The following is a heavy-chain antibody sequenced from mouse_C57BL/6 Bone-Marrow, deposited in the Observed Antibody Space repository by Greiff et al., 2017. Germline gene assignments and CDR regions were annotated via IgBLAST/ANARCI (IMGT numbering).Heavy chain of an antibody. D-gene: IGHD2-5*01. CDR2: IYPGSGST. J-gene: IGHJ3*01. Sequence: QVQLQQPGAELVKPGASVKMSCKASGYTFTSYWITWVKQRPGQGLEWIGDIYPGSGSTHYNEKFKGKATLTVDTSSSTAYMQLSSLTSEDSAVYYCARLGYSNYAWFAYWGQGTLVTVSA. CDR3: ARLGYSNYAWFAY. V-gene: IGHV1-55*01. CDR1: GYTFTSYW.